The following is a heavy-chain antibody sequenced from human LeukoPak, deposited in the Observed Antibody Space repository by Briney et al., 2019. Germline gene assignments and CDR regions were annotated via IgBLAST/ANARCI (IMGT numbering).Heavy chain of an antibody. Sequence: PGGSLRLSCVASGLSFSSSWMTWLRQAPGKGLEWVAIINADGSRRGHADSVKGRFTISRDNAKNSLYLQMNSLRAEDTAVYYCARDCSSTSCYNLLDYWGQGTLVTVSS. CDR1: GLSFSSSW. D-gene: IGHD2-2*01. CDR2: INADGSRR. V-gene: IGHV3-7*03. CDR3: ARDCSSTSCYNLLDY. J-gene: IGHJ4*02.